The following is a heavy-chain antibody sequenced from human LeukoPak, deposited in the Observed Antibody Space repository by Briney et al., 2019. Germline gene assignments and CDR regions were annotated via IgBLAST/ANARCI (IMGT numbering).Heavy chain of an antibody. D-gene: IGHD2-15*01. CDR3: ARARCSGGSCFALAWFDP. CDR2: IYYSGST. J-gene: IGHJ5*02. V-gene: IGHV4-59*01. Sequence: SETLSLTCTVSGGSISSYYWSWIRQPPGKGLEWIGYIYYSGSTNYNPSLKSRVTISVDTSKNQFSLKLSSVTAADTAVYYCARARCSGGSCFALAWFDPWGQGTLVTVSS. CDR1: GGSISSYY.